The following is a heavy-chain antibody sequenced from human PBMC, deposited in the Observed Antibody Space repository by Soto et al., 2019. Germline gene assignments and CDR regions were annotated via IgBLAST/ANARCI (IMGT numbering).Heavy chain of an antibody. Sequence: GASVKVSCKASGYTFTGYYMHWVRQAPGQGLEWMGWINPNSGGTNYAQKFQGWVTVTRDTSISTAYMELSRLRSDDTAVYYCARDIGKDALDYWGQGTLVTVSS. CDR1: GYTFTGYY. J-gene: IGHJ4*02. D-gene: IGHD2-15*01. V-gene: IGHV1-2*04. CDR3: ARDIGKDALDY. CDR2: INPNSGGT.